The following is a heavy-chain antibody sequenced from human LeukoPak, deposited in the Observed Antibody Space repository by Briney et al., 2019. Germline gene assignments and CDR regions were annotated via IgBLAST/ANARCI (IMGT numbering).Heavy chain of an antibody. CDR3: ASQYYYDS. D-gene: IGHD4-11*01. CDR1: GGSISSGSYY. J-gene: IGHJ4*02. CDR2: IYTSGST. V-gene: IGHV4-61*02. Sequence: SQTLSLTCTVSGGSISSGSYYWSWIRQPAGKALEWIGRIYTSGSTNYNPSLKSRVTISVDTSKNQFSLKLSSVTAADTAVYYCASQYYYDSWGQGTLVTVSS.